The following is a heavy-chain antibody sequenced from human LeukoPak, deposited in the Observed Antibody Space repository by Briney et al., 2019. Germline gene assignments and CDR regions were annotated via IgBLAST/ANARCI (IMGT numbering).Heavy chain of an antibody. Sequence: SETLSLTCTVSGASIGSRGYYWTWIRQHPGKGLEWIGYISHSGNTYCNPSLKNRVIISLDTSNNHFSLRLNSVTAADTAVYYCAKARDVCGGGCPEVANWYDPWGQGTLVTVSS. V-gene: IGHV4-31*03. CDR2: ISHSGNT. J-gene: IGHJ5*02. CDR1: GASIGSRGYY. CDR3: AKARDVCGGGCPEVANWYDP. D-gene: IGHD2-21*02.